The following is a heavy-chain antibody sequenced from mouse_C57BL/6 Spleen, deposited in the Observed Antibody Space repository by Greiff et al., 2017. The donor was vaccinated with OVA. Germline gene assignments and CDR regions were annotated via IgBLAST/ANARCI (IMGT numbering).Heavy chain of an antibody. CDR2: ILPGSGST. Sequence: VKLMESGAELMKPGASVKLSCKATGYTFTGYWIEWVKQRPGHGLEWIGEILPGSGSTNYNEKFKRKATFTADTYSNTAYMQLSSLTTEDSAIYYCARRAILAWFAYWGQGTLVTVSA. J-gene: IGHJ3*01. V-gene: IGHV1-9*01. CDR1: GYTFTGYW. CDR3: ARRAILAWFAY. D-gene: IGHD3-1*01.